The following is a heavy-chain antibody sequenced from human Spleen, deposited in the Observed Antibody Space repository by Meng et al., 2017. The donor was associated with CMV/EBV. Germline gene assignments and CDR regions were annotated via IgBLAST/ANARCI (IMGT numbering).Heavy chain of an antibody. CDR1: GGAFTGYY. J-gene: IGHJ6*02. CDR2: VDDSGNT. D-gene: IGHD2-2*01. Sequence: SETLSLTCGFYGGAFTGYYWSWIRQSPGRGLEWIAEVDDSGNTNYNPSLKSRVTVSFDTSRKQVSLNLTSVTAADTAVYFCARGRPTRGFCTKTSWTFVALCYGMDFWGQGTTVTVSS. CDR3: ARGRPTRGFCTKTSWTFVALCYGMDF. V-gene: IGHV4-34*01.